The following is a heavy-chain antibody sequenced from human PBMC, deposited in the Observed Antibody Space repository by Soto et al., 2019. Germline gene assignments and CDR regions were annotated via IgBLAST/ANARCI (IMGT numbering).Heavy chain of an antibody. CDR1: GGSISSYY. V-gene: IGHV4-59*01. Sequence: TLSLTCTVSGGSISSYYWSWIRQPPGKGLEWIGYIYYSGSTNYNPSLKSRVTISVDTSKNQFSLKLSSVTAADTAVYYCAREADSSGLFDYWGQGTLVTVSS. CDR3: AREADSSGLFDY. D-gene: IGHD6-19*01. CDR2: IYYSGST. J-gene: IGHJ4*02.